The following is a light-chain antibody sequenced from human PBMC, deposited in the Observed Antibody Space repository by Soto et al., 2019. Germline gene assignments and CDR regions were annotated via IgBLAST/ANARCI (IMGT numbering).Light chain of an antibody. CDR1: HDVSSW. J-gene: IGKJ2*03. Sequence: DIQMTQSPSSFSASVGDRVTITCRASHDVSSWLAWYQQKPGKAPRLLIYGASTLQSGVPSRFSGSGSGTDFTLTISRLQPEYFATYYCQQANSPYSFGQGTKLEIK. CDR3: QQANSPYS. CDR2: GAS. V-gene: IGKV1-12*01.